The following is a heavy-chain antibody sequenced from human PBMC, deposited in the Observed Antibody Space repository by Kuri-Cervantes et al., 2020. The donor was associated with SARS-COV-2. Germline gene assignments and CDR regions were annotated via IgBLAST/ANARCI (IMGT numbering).Heavy chain of an antibody. J-gene: IGHJ6*03. D-gene: IGHD2-21*01. CDR1: GYIFTVYY. CDR3: ERDSLLRRKASDYLDV. CDR2: INPSGGST. V-gene: IGHV1-46*01. Sequence: ASAKVSCKASGYIFTVYYVHWVRQAPGQGLEWMGMINPSGGSTTYGQKFQGRVTMTRDTSTSTVFMQLSSLRSEDTALYYCERDSLLRRKASDYLDVWGKGTMVTVSS.